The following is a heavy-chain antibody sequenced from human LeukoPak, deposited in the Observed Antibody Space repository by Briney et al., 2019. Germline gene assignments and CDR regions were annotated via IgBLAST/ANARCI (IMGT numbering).Heavy chain of an antibody. Sequence: GGSLRLSCAASGFRLSDYDMDWVRQAPGKGLEWLSSITTGSRYIYYSYSVKGRFTISRDDAKYSLYLQMNYLRDEDTAVYYCARADCSGSTCYLRRSWFDPWGEGTLVTVSS. J-gene: IGHJ5*02. CDR3: ARADCSGSTCYLRRSWFDP. V-gene: IGHV3-21*01. CDR1: GFRLSDYD. D-gene: IGHD2-2*01. CDR2: ITTGSRYI.